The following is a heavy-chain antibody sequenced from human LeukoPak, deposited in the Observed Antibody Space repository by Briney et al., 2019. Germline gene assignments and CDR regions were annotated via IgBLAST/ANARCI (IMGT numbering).Heavy chain of an antibody. D-gene: IGHD3-3*01. CDR3: AKPYDFWSGYYTWAFDI. J-gene: IGHJ3*02. CDR1: GFTFSSYA. V-gene: IGHV3-23*01. CDR2: ISGSGGST. Sequence: ETGGSLRLSCAASGFTFSSYAMSWVRQAPGKGLEWVSAISGSGGSTYYADSVKGRFTISRDNSKNTLYLQMNSLRAEDTAVYYCAKPYDFWSGYYTWAFDIWGQGTMVTVSS.